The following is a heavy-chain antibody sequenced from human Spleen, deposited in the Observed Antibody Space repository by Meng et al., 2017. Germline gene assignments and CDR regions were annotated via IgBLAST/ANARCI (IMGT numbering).Heavy chain of an antibody. J-gene: IGHJ1*01. CDR3: ARDHLVYGDYPEYFQH. CDR1: GFTFSSYA. CDR2: VSGSGGST. D-gene: IGHD4-17*01. V-gene: IGHV3-23*01. Sequence: GESLKISCAASGFTFSSYAMTWVRQAPGKGLEWVSTVSGSGGSTYYADSVRGRFTISRDSSKNTLYLQMNSLRAEDTAVYYCARDHLVYGDYPEYFQHWGQGTLVTVSS.